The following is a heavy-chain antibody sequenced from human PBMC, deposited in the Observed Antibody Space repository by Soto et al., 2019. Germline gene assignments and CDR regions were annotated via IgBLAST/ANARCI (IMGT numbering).Heavy chain of an antibody. Sequence: LSLTCTVSGGSISSGGYYWSWIRQHPGKGLEWIGYIYYSGSTYYNPSLKSRVTISVDTSKNQFSLKLSSVTAADTAVYYCARDRLWGSGGMDVWGQGTTVTVSS. CDR3: ARDRLWGSGGMDV. CDR2: IYYSGST. CDR1: GGSISSGGYY. V-gene: IGHV4-31*03. D-gene: IGHD3-10*01. J-gene: IGHJ6*02.